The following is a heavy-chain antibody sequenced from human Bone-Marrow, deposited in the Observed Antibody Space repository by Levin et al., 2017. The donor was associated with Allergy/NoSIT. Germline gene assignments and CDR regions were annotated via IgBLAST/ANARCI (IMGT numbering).Heavy chain of an antibody. CDR1: GFTFSSYG. D-gene: IGHD2-15*01. CDR3: AKDDLGYCSGGSCYPDS. CDR2: ISYDGYNK. V-gene: IGHV3-30*18. Sequence: GGSLRLSCAASGFTFSSYGMHWVRQAPGKGLERVAVISYDGYNKYYADSVKGRFTISRDNSENTLYLEMNSLRGEDTATYSCAKDDLGYCSGGSCYPDSWGQGTLVTVSS. J-gene: IGHJ4*02.